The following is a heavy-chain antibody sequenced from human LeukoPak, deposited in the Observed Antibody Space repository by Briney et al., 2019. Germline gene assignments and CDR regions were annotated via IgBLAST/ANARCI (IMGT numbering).Heavy chain of an antibody. Sequence: PSETLSPTCTVSGGSISSGNYYWSWIRQHPGKGLEWIGDIYHSGSTSYNPSLKSRVSISVDTSKNQFSLKLSSVTAADTAVYYCARDWGSGYYFDYWGQGTLVTVSS. CDR3: ARDWGSGYYFDY. J-gene: IGHJ4*02. V-gene: IGHV4-31*03. CDR2: IYHSGST. CDR1: GGSISSGNYY. D-gene: IGHD5-12*01.